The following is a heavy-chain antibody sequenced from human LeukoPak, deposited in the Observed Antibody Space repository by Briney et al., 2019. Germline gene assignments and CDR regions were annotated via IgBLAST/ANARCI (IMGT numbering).Heavy chain of an antibody. J-gene: IGHJ4*02. CDR2: IYHSGST. Sequence: PSQTLSLTCTVSGGSISSDGYYWSGMRQHPGKGLEWIGYIYHSGSTYYNPSLKSRVTISVDTSKNQFSLKLNSVTAADTAVYYCARDSGSGPRGHDYWGQGTLVTVSS. V-gene: IGHV4-31*03. D-gene: IGHD3-10*01. CDR3: ARDSGSGPRGHDY. CDR1: GGSISSDGYY.